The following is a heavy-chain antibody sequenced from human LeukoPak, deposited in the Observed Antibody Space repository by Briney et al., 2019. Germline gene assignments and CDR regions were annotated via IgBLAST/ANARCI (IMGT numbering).Heavy chain of an antibody. CDR2: IIPILGIA. J-gene: IGHJ4*02. Sequence: ASVKVSCKASGGTFSSYAISWVRQAPGQGVEWMGRIIPILGIANYAQKFQGRVTITADKSTSTAYMELSSLRSEDTAVYYCARMDYYDSSVYSVPFDYWGQGTLVTVSS. CDR1: GGTFSSYA. V-gene: IGHV1-69*04. CDR3: ARMDYYDSSVYSVPFDY. D-gene: IGHD3-22*01.